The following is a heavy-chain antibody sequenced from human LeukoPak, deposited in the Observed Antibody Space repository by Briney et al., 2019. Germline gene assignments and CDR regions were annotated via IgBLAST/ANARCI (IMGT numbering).Heavy chain of an antibody. D-gene: IGHD1-26*01. V-gene: IGHV4-34*01. Sequence: SETLSLTCAVYGGSFSGYYWSWIRQPPGKGLEWIGEINHSGSTNYNPSLKSRVTISVDTSKNQFSLKLSSVTAADTAVYYCARSLRELDWLDPWGQGTLVTVSS. CDR1: GGSFSGYY. CDR2: INHSGST. J-gene: IGHJ5*02. CDR3: ARSLRELDWLDP.